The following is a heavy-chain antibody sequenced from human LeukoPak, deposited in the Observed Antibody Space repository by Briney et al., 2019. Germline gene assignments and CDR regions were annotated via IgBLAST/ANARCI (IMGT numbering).Heavy chain of an antibody. CDR1: GFTVSSNY. J-gene: IGHJ6*02. CDR2: IYSGGST. D-gene: IGHD1-26*01. Sequence: GGSLRLSCAASGFTVSSNYMSWVRQAPGKGLEWVSVIYSGGSTYYADSVKGRFTISRDNSKNTLYLQMNSLRAEDTAVYYCARDVQGWELSDYYYYGMDVWGQGTTVTVSS. CDR3: ARDVQGWELSDYYYYGMDV. V-gene: IGHV3-66*01.